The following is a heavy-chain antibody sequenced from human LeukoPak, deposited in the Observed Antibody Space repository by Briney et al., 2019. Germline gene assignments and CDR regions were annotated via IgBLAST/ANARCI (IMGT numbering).Heavy chain of an antibody. CDR2: ISWNSGSI. D-gene: IGHD6-19*01. CDR3: AKDSSSGWYRSYMDV. CDR1: GFTFDDYA. V-gene: IGHV3-9*03. Sequence: PGGSLRLSCAASGFTFDDYAMHWVRQAPGKGLEWVSGISWNSGSIGYADSAKGRFTISRDNAKNSLYLQMNSLRAEDMALYYCAKDSSSGWYRSYMDVWGKGTTVTVSS. J-gene: IGHJ6*03.